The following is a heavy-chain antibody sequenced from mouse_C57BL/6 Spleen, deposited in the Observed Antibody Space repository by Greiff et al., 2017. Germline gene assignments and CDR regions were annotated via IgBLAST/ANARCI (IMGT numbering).Heavy chain of an antibody. Sequence: QVQLQQSGAELVRPGTSVKMSCKASGYTFTNYWIGWAKQRPGHGLEWIGDIYPGGGYTNYNEKFKGKATLTADKSSSTAYMQFSSLTSEDSAIYYCARGIYDGYWYFDVWGTGTTVTVSS. CDR2: IYPGGGYT. CDR3: ARGIYDGYWYFDV. J-gene: IGHJ1*03. D-gene: IGHD2-3*01. CDR1: GYTFTNYW. V-gene: IGHV1-63*01.